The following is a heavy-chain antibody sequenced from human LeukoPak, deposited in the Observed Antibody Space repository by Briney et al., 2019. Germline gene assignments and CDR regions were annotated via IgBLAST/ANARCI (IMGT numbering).Heavy chain of an antibody. CDR1: GGSISSYY. CDR2: IYYSGST. J-gene: IGHJ4*02. Sequence: SETLSLTCTVSGGSISSYYWSWIRQPPGKGLEWIGYIYYSGSTNYNPSLKSRVTISVDTSKNQFSLKLSSVTAADTAVYYCARHLFEAYCGGDCYVFDYWGQGTLVTVSS. D-gene: IGHD2-21*02. CDR3: ARHLFEAYCGGDCYVFDY. V-gene: IGHV4-59*08.